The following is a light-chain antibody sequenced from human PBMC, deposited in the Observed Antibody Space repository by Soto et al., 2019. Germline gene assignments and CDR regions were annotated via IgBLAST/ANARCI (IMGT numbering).Light chain of an antibody. J-gene: IGLJ2*01. CDR1: KLGDKY. V-gene: IGLV3-1*01. Sequence: SYELTQPPSVSVSPGQTASITCSGDKLGDKYACWYQQKPGQSPVLVIYQDSKRPSGIPERFSGSNSGNTATLTISGTQAMYEADYYCQAWDSSTPHVVFGGGTKLTVL. CDR2: QDS. CDR3: QAWDSSTPHVV.